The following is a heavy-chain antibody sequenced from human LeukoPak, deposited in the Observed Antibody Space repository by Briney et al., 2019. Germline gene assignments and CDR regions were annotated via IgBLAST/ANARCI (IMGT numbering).Heavy chain of an antibody. V-gene: IGHV3-7*03. D-gene: IGHD2-8*02. Sequence: PTGGSLRLSCVASGFTFSSYWMSWVRQAPGKGLEWVANIKEDGSEKYYVDSVKGRFTISRDNAENSVYLQMNSLRAEDTAVYYCAMSTVFDHWGQGTLVAVSS. CDR1: GFTFSSYW. CDR2: IKEDGSEK. CDR3: AMSTVFDH. J-gene: IGHJ4*02.